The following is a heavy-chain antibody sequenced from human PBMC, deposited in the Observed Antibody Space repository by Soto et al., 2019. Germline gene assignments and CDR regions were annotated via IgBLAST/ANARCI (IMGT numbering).Heavy chain of an antibody. J-gene: IGHJ4*02. Sequence: GGYLRLSCAASGFSFSIYGMSWVRQAPGKGLEWVSGISGGGDSTYYADSVKGRFTISRDNSKSTLYLQVNSLRADDTAVYYFALWCGYLYGPTAYYWGQRTLVTVSS. CDR2: ISGGGDST. CDR3: ALWCGYLYGPTAYY. D-gene: IGHD5-18*01. CDR1: GFSFSIYG. V-gene: IGHV3-23*01.